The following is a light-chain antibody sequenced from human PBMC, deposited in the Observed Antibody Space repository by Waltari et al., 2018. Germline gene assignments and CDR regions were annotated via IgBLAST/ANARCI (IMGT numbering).Light chain of an antibody. J-gene: IGKJ3*01. V-gene: IGKV1-12*01. CDR1: QDIGTR. Sequence: TCRASQDIGTRLAWYQQKPGKAPNLLIYGTSSLQTGVPSRFSGSGSGTEFTLTISSLQPEDFGTYYCQQGNSFPITFGPGTKVEIK. CDR2: GTS. CDR3: QQGNSFPIT.